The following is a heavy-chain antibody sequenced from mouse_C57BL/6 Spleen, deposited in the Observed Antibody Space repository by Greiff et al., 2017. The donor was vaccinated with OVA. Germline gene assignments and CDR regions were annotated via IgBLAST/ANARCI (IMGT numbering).Heavy chain of an antibody. CDR2: ISSGSSTI. Sequence: EVKVVESGGGLVKPGGSLKLSCAASGFTFSDYGMHWVRQAPEKGLEWVAYISSGSSTIYYADTVKGRFTISRDNAKNTLFLQMTSLRSEDTAMYYCARSTTVVVDYWGQGTTLTVSS. J-gene: IGHJ2*01. V-gene: IGHV5-17*01. CDR1: GFTFSDYG. CDR3: ARSTTVVVDY. D-gene: IGHD1-1*01.